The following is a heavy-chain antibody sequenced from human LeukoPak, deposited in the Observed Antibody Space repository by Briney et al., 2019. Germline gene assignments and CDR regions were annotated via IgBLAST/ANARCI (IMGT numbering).Heavy chain of an antibody. Sequence: SETLSLTCTVSGDSISSSSYYWGWIRQPPGKGLEWMGNIYYSGSTYYNPSLKSRVTISVDTSKNQFSVNLSSVTAADTAVYYCARPVGPATYYDYVWGSPPGYWGQGTLVTVSS. CDR3: ARPVGPATYYDYVWGSPPGY. D-gene: IGHD3-16*01. V-gene: IGHV4-39*01. J-gene: IGHJ4*02. CDR2: IYYSGST. CDR1: GDSISSSSYY.